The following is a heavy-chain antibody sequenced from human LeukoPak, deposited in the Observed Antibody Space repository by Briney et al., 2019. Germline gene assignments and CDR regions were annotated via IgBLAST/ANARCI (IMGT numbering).Heavy chain of an antibody. CDR1: GFTFSSYS. D-gene: IGHD3-16*01. CDR2: ISSSSSYI. V-gene: IGHV3-21*01. J-gene: IGHJ4*02. CDR3: ARDRLGSLKRGSFDY. Sequence: GGSLRLSCAASGFTFSSYSMNWVRQAPGKGLEWVSSISSSSSYIYYADSVKGRFTISRDNAKNSLYLQMNSLRAEDTAVYYCARDRLGSLKRGSFDYWGQGTLVTVSS.